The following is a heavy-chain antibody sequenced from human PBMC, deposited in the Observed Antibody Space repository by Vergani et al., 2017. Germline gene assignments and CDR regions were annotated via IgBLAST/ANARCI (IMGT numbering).Heavy chain of an antibody. CDR1: GFTFSNAW. CDR3: ARELVFGVVSHYYYGMDV. D-gene: IGHD3-3*01. Sequence: EVQLVESGGGLVKPGGSLRLSCAASGFTFSNAWMSWVRQAPGKGLEWVGRIKSKTDGGTTDYAAPVKGRFTISRDNAKNSLYLQMNSLRAEDTAVYYCARELVFGVVSHYYYGMDVWGQGTTVTVSS. J-gene: IGHJ6*02. V-gene: IGHV3-15*01. CDR2: IKSKTDGGTT.